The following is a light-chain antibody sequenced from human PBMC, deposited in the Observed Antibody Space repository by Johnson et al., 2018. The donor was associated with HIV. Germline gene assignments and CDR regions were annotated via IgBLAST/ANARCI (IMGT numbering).Light chain of an antibody. CDR1: SSNIGSNY. CDR2: DTY. J-gene: IGLJ1*01. Sequence: QYVLTQPPSVSAAPGQTVTISCSGSSSNIGSNYVSWYQQVPGTAPKLLIFDTYQRPSGIPDRFSGSKSGTSATLGITGLQTGDEADYYCGTWDTSLSAGVFGPGTKASVL. V-gene: IGLV1-51*01. CDR3: GTWDTSLSAGV.